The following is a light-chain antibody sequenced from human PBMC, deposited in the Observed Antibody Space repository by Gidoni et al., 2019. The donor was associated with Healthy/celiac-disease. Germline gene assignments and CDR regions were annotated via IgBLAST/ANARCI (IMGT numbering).Light chain of an antibody. CDR1: SSDVGSYNL. CDR2: EGS. Sequence: QSALTQPAPVSGSPGQSITISCTGTSSDVGSYNLVSWYQQHPGKAPKLMIYEGSKRPSGVSNRFSGSKSGNTASLTISGLQAEDEAYYYCCSYAGSSIFFGTGTKVTVL. CDR3: CSYAGSSIF. V-gene: IGLV2-23*03. J-gene: IGLJ1*01.